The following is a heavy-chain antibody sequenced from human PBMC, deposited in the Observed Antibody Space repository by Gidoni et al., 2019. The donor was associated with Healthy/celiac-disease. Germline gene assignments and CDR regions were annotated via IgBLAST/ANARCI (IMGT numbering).Heavy chain of an antibody. CDR2: INPSGGST. J-gene: IGHJ6*02. CDR3: ARDICLWGSGYEKKHYYYYGMDV. CDR1: GYTFTSYY. Sequence: QVQLVQSGAEVKKPGASVKVSCKASGYTFTSYYMHWVRQAPGQGLEWMGIINPSGGSTSYAQKLQGRVTMTRDTSTSTVYMELSSLRSEDTAVYYCARDICLWGSGYEKKHYYYYGMDVWGQGTTVTVSS. V-gene: IGHV1-46*01. D-gene: IGHD5-12*01.